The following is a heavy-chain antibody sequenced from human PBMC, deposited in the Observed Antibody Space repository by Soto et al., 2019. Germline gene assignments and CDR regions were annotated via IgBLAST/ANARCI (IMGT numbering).Heavy chain of an antibody. CDR1: GFTFSSYA. J-gene: IGHJ5*02. CDR2: ISGTGGST. CDR3: AKDPSSQWLLGAPFDP. V-gene: IGHV3-23*01. Sequence: PGGSLRLSCAASGFTFSSYAMSWVRQAPGKGLEWVSTISGTGGSTYYADSVKGRFTVSRDNSENTLYMHLDSLRADDTAVYYCAKDPSSQWLLGAPFDPWGQGTLVTVSS. D-gene: IGHD6-19*01.